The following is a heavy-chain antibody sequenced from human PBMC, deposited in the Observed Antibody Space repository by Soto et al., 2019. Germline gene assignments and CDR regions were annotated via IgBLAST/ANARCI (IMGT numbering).Heavy chain of an antibody. D-gene: IGHD6-19*01. CDR2: IYYSEST. CDR3: ARQRGIAVAGTDL. V-gene: IGHV4-59*01. Sequence: SETLSLTCTVSGGSISSYYWSWIRQPPGKGLEWIGYIYYSESTNYNTSLKSRVTISVDTSKNQISLKQSSVTAADTAEYYCARQRGIAVAGTDLWGQGTLVTVSS. CDR1: GGSISSYY. J-gene: IGHJ4*02.